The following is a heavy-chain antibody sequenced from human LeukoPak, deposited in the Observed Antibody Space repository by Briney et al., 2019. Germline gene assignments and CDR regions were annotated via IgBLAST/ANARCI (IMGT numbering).Heavy chain of an antibody. J-gene: IGHJ3*02. CDR3: AREGSLSAFDI. Sequence: SETLSLTCTVSGGSISSYYWSWIRQPPGKGLEWIGYIYYSGSTNYNPSLKSRVTISVDTSKNQFSLKLSSVTAADTAVYYCAREGSLSAFDIWGQGTMVTVSS. V-gene: IGHV4-59*01. CDR1: GGSISSYY. D-gene: IGHD1-26*01. CDR2: IYYSGST.